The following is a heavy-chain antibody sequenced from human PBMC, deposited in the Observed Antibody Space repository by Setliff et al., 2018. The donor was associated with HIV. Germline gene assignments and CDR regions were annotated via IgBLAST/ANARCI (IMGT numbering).Heavy chain of an antibody. Sequence: PSETLSLTCTVSGGSISSYYWSWIRQPPGKGLEWIGYIYYSGSTNYNPSLKSRVTISVDTSKNQFSLKLTSATAADTAVYYCARGRPDDSVGFGYWGQGTLVTVSS. CDR1: GGSISSYY. V-gene: IGHV4-59*01. D-gene: IGHD3-22*01. CDR2: IYYSGST. J-gene: IGHJ4*02. CDR3: ARGRPDDSVGFGY.